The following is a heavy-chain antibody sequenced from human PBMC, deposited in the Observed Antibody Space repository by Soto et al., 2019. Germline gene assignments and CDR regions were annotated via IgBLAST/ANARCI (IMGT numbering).Heavy chain of an antibody. CDR1: GYTFTGYY. D-gene: IGHD3-3*01. J-gene: IGHJ3*02. CDR2: INPNSGGT. V-gene: IGHV1-2*02. Sequence: ASVKVSCKASGYTFTGYYMHWVRQAPGQGLEWMGWINPNSGGTNYAQKFQGRVTMTRDTAISTAYMELSRLRSDDTAVYYCARVRYYDFWSGYYNGRSPFDIWGQGTMVTVSS. CDR3: ARVRYYDFWSGYYNGRSPFDI.